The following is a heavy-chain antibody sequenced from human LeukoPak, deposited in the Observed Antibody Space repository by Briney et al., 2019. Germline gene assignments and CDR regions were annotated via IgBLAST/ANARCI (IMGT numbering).Heavy chain of an antibody. J-gene: IGHJ3*02. CDR3: ARGQPRTGDAFDI. CDR1: GFTFSSYA. Sequence: PGGSLRLSCAASGFTFSSYAMHWVRQAPGKGLEYVSAISSNGGSTYYANSVKGRFTISRDNSKNTLYLQMGSLRAEDMAVYYCARGQPRTGDAFDIWGQGTMVTVSS. D-gene: IGHD1-14*01. CDR2: ISSNGGST. V-gene: IGHV3-64*01.